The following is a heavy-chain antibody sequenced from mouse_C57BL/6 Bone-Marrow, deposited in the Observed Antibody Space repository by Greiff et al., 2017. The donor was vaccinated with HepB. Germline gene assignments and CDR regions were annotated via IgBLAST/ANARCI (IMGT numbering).Heavy chain of an antibody. Sequence: QVQLQQPGAELVMPGASVKLSCKASGYTFTSYWMTWVKQRPGQGLEWIGEIDPSDSYTNYNQKFKGKSTLTVDKSSSTAYMQLSSLTTEDSAVYYGASEVLDSSGARFAYWGRGTLITVSA. D-gene: IGHD3-2*02. CDR1: GYTFTSYW. J-gene: IGHJ3*01. V-gene: IGHV1-69*01. CDR2: IDPSDSYT. CDR3: ASEVLDSSGARFAY.